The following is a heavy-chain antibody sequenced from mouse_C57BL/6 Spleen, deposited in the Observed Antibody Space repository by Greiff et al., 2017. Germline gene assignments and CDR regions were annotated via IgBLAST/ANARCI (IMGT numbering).Heavy chain of an antibody. CDR2: ISYSGST. Sequence: DVKLVESGPGMVKPSQSLSLTCTVTGYSITSGYDWHWIRHFPGNKLEWMGYISYSGSTNSNPSLTSRISITHDTSKKHFFLKLKSVTTEDTATYFCARGGGYFAVWGTGTPVTVSS. CDR1: GYSITSGYD. CDR3: ARGGGYFAV. J-gene: IGHJ1*03. V-gene: IGHV3-1*01.